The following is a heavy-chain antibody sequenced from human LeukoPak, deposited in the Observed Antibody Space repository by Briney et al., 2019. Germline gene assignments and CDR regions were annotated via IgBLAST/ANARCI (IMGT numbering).Heavy chain of an antibody. CDR1: GITLSNYG. CDR2: ISERGGST. J-gene: IGHJ4*02. Sequence: GGSLRLSCVVSGITLSNYGMSWVRQAPGKGLEWVSGISERGGSTNYADSVKGRFIISRDTSKNTVYLRMNSLRVEDTAVYFCAKRGIVIRAVIIIGFHKEAYYFDYWGQGILVTVSS. CDR3: AKRGIVIRAVIIIGFHKEAYYFDY. D-gene: IGHD3-10*01. V-gene: IGHV3-23*01.